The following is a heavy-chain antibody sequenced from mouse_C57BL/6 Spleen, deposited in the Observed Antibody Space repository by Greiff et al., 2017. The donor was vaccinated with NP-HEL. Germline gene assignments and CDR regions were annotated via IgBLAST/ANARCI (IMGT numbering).Heavy chain of an antibody. CDR1: GFSFNTYA. CDR2: IRSKSNNYAT. J-gene: IGHJ3*01. CDR3: VRQGPRQGFAY. D-gene: IGHD3-2*02. V-gene: IGHV10-1*01. Sequence: EVQLVESGGGLVQPKGSLKLSCAASGFSFNTYAMNWVRQAPGKGLEWVARIRSKSNNYATYYADSVKDRFTISRDDSESMLYLQMNNLKTEDTAMYYCVRQGPRQGFAYWGQGTLVTVS.